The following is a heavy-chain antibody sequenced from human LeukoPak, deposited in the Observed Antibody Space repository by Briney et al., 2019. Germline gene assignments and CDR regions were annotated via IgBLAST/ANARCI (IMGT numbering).Heavy chain of an antibody. V-gene: IGHV1-46*01. Sequence: ASVKVSCKAPGYIFTNYYIHWVRQAPGPGLEWMGIIDPSGGSTHYAQNFQGRVTMTRDMSTSTVYMELSSLRSEDTAVYYCARDPMVGTTRGAFDIWGQGTMVTVSS. J-gene: IGHJ3*02. CDR3: ARDPMVGTTRGAFDI. D-gene: IGHD1-26*01. CDR1: GYIFTNYY. CDR2: IDPSGGST.